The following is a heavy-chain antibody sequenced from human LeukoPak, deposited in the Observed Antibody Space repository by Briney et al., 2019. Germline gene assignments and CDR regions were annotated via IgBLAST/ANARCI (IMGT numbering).Heavy chain of an antibody. CDR3: ARVRGSGSYYNARTDFDY. V-gene: IGHV1-18*04. J-gene: IGHJ4*02. CDR2: ISAYSGNT. CDR1: GYTFTSYG. Sequence: ASVKVSCKASGYTFTSYGISWVRQAPGQGLEWMGWISAYSGNTNYAQKLQGRVTMTTDTSTSTAYMELRSLRSDDTAVYYCARVRGSGSYYNARTDFDYWGQGTLVTVSS. D-gene: IGHD3-10*01.